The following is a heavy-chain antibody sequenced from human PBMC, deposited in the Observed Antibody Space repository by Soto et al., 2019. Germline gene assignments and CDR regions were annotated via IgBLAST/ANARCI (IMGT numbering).Heavy chain of an antibody. CDR1: GFTFSSYG. Sequence: GGSLRLSCAASGFTFSSYGMHWVRQAPGKGLEWVAVISYDGSNKYYADSVKGRFTISRDNSKNTLYLQMNSLRAEDTAVYYCAKEGRGDRVYYFDYWGQGTLVTVSS. V-gene: IGHV3-30*18. CDR2: ISYDGSNK. J-gene: IGHJ4*02. CDR3: AKEGRGDRVYYFDY.